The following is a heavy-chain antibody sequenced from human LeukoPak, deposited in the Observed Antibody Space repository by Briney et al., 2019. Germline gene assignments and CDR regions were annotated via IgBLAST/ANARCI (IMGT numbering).Heavy chain of an antibody. D-gene: IGHD2-2*01. CDR2: ISAYNGNT. Sequence: GASVKVSCKASGSTFTSYGISWVRQAPGQGLEWMGWISAYNGNTNYAQKLQGRVTMTTDTSTSTAYMELRSLRSDDTAVYYCARVDCSSTSCYAAGNWFDPWGQGTLVTVSS. CDR1: GSTFTSYG. V-gene: IGHV1-18*04. CDR3: ARVDCSSTSCYAAGNWFDP. J-gene: IGHJ5*02.